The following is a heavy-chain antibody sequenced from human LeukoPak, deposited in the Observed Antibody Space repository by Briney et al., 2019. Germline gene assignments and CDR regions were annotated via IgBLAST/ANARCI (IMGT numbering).Heavy chain of an antibody. CDR3: IRHYDY. V-gene: IGHV3-74*01. J-gene: IGHJ4*02. CDR2: THPDGSSA. D-gene: IGHD1-26*01. CDR1: GFTFSSYL. Sequence: PGGSLRLSCAASGFTFSSYLMHWVRQAPGKGLMWVSRTHPDGSSAVYADSVKGRFTISRDNAKNTLFLQMNSLRGEDTAVYYCIRHYDYWGQGTLVTVSS.